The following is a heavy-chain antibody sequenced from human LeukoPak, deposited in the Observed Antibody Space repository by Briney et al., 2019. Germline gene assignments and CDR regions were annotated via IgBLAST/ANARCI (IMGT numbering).Heavy chain of an antibody. V-gene: IGHV3-48*01. CDR3: ARESVNYYYYMDV. CDR1: GFTFSSYS. J-gene: IGHJ6*03. CDR2: ISSSSSTI. D-gene: IGHD3-3*01. Sequence: AGSLTLSCAASGFTFSSYSMNWVRQAPGKGLEWVSYISSSSSTIYYADSVKGRFTISRDNAKNSLYLQMNSLRAEDTAVYYCARESVNYYYYMDVWGKGTTVTVSS.